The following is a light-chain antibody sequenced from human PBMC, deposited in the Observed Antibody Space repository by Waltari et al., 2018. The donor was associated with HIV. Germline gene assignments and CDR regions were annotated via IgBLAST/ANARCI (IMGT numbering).Light chain of an antibody. CDR3: QQYDALPLT. CDR1: QDILNF. V-gene: IGKV1-33*01. CDR2: DAI. J-gene: IGKJ4*01. Sequence: DIQMTQSPSSLSASVGDRVTITCQASQDILNFLNWYQQKPGKAPKLLIYDAIHLEPGVPSRFSGSGAATHFALTISSLQPEDVATYYCQQYDALPLTFGGGTQV.